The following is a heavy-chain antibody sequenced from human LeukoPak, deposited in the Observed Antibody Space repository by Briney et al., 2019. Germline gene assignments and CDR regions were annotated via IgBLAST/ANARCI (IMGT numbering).Heavy chain of an antibody. CDR3: ARTQRPLWSGYLIYYYYMDV. D-gene: IGHD3-3*01. Sequence: SETLSLTCTVSGGSISSSGYYWGWIRQPPGKGLEWIGSIYYSGSTYYNPSLKSRVTISVDTSKNQFSLKLSSVTAADTAVYYCARTQRPLWSGYLIYYYYMDVWGKGTTVTVSS. CDR1: GGSISSSGYY. J-gene: IGHJ6*03. V-gene: IGHV4-39*07. CDR2: IYYSGST.